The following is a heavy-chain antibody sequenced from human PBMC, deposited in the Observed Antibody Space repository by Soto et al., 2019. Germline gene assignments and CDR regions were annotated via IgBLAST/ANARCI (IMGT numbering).Heavy chain of an antibody. CDR3: ARLGGGHYYDSSGYH. D-gene: IGHD3-22*01. V-gene: IGHV1-18*01. Sequence: ASVKVSCKASGYTFTSYGISWVRQAPGQGLEWMGWISAYNSNTNYAQKLQGRVTMTTDTSTSTAYMELRSPRSDDTAVYYCARLGGGHYYDSSGYHWGQGTLATVSS. CDR2: ISAYNSNT. J-gene: IGHJ4*02. CDR1: GYTFTSYG.